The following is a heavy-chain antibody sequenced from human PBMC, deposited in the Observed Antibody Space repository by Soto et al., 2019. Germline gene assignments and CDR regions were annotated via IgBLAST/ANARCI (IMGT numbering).Heavy chain of an antibody. Sequence: EVQLLESGGGLVQPGGSLRLSCAASGFSFGTYAMSWVRQAPGKGLEWVSAITGSGGSTYYADSVKGRFTISRDNSKNTLYLRMNSLRAEDTAVYYCAKDPRFTKSSWGQGTLVTVSS. CDR1: GFSFGTYA. V-gene: IGHV3-23*01. J-gene: IGHJ5*02. CDR2: ITGSGGST. D-gene: IGHD2-2*01. CDR3: AKDPRFTKSS.